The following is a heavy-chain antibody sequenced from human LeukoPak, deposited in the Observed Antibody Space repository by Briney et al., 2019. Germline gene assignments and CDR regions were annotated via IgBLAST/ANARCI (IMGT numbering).Heavy chain of an antibody. J-gene: IGHJ4*02. D-gene: IGHD3-3*01. V-gene: IGHV3-48*01. Sequence: QSGGSLRLSCAASGFTFSSYGMHWVRQAPGKGLEWVSYISSSSSTIYYADSVKGRFTISRDNAKNSLYLQMNSLRAEDTAVYYCAREVPYYDFWSGYDYWGQGTLVTVSS. CDR3: AREVPYYDFWSGYDY. CDR1: GFTFSSYG. CDR2: ISSSSSTI.